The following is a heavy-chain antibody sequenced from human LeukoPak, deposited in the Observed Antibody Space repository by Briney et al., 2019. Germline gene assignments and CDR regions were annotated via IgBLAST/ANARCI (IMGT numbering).Heavy chain of an antibody. CDR2: MNPNSGNT. CDR1: GYTFTSYD. D-gene: IGHD4-11*01. CDR3: ARVPTVTYYYYYYYGMDV. Sequence: ASVKVSCKASGYTFTSYDINWVRQATGQGLEWMGLMNPNSGNTGYAQKFQGSVTMTRNTSISTAYMELSSLRSEDTAVYYGARVPTVTYYYYYYYGMDVWGQGPTVTVSS. J-gene: IGHJ6*02. V-gene: IGHV1-8*01.